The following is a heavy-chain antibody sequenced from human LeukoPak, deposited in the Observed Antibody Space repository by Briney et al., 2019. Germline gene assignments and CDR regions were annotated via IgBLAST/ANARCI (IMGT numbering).Heavy chain of an antibody. CDR3: AKAQEVGMVATVIDY. V-gene: IGHV3-23*01. D-gene: IGHD5-12*01. Sequence: GGSLRLSCAASGFTFSTYAMTWVRQAPGKGLEWVSAISGSSASTTYYTDSVKGRFTISRDNSKNTLYLQMNSLRAEDTAVYYCAKAQEVGMVATVIDYWGQGTLVTVSS. CDR2: ISGSSAST. J-gene: IGHJ4*02. CDR1: GFTFSTYA.